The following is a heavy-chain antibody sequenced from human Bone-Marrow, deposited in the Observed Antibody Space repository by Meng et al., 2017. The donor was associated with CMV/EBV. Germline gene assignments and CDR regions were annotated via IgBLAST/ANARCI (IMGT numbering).Heavy chain of an antibody. CDR2: IKSKTDGGTT. CDR3: TTPGGFTAGITMVRGVY. V-gene: IGHV3-15*01. D-gene: IGHD3-10*01. J-gene: IGHJ4*02. CDR1: GFTFSNAW. Sequence: GESLKISCAASGFTFSNAWMSWVRQAPGRGLERVGRIKSKTDGGTTDYAAPVKGRFTISRDDSKNTLYLQMNSLKTEDTAVYYCTTPGGFTAGITMVRGVYWGQGTLVTVSS.